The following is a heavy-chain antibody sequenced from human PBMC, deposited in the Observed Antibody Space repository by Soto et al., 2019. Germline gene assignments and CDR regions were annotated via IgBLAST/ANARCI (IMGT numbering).Heavy chain of an antibody. J-gene: IGHJ4*02. Sequence: PGGSLRLSCAASGFTFSDHYMDWVRQAPGKGLEWVGRTRNKANSYTTEYAASVKGRFTISRDDSQNSLYLHMNSLKTEDTAVYYCARVRGVTYYFDYWGQGTLVTVS. CDR1: GFTFSDHY. CDR2: TRNKANSYTT. CDR3: ARVRGVTYYFDY. D-gene: IGHD3-10*01. V-gene: IGHV3-72*01.